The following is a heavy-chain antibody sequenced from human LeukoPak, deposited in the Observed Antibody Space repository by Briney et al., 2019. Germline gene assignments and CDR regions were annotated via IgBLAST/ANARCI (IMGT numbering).Heavy chain of an antibody. V-gene: IGHV3-21*01. Sequence: PGGSLRLSCAASGFTFSSYSMNWVRQAPGKGLEWVSSISSSSSYIYYADSVKGRFTISRDNAKNSLYLQMNSLRAEDTAVYYCARAGDYGDFWGAFDIWGQGTMVTVSS. D-gene: IGHD4-17*01. CDR3: ARAGDYGDFWGAFDI. J-gene: IGHJ3*02. CDR2: ISSSSSYI. CDR1: GFTFSSYS.